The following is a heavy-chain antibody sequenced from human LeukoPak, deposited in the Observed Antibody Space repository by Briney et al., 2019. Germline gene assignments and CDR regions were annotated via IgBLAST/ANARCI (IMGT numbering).Heavy chain of an antibody. CDR1: GFTFSSYA. D-gene: IGHD6-19*01. J-gene: IGHJ3*02. CDR2: ISYDGNNK. V-gene: IGHV3-30-3*01. Sequence: GGSLRLSCAASGFTFSSYAMHWVRQAPGKGLEWVAVISYDGNNKYYADSVKGRFTISRDNSKNTLYLQMNSLRAEDTAMYYCARVGSGWYSAFDIWGQGTMVTVSS. CDR3: ARVGSGWYSAFDI.